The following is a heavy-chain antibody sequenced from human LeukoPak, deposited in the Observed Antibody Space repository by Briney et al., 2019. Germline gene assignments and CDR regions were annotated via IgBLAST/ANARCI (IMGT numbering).Heavy chain of an antibody. CDR3: ARDLDPPYYYGSGVGAFDY. J-gene: IGHJ4*02. CDR1: GYTFTSYA. V-gene: IGHV7-4-1*02. D-gene: IGHD3-10*01. Sequence: ASVKVSCKASGYTFTSYAMNWVRQAPGQGLEWMGWINTNTGNPTYAQGFTGRFVFSLDTSVSTAYLQISSLKAEDTAVYYCARDLDPPYYYGSGVGAFDYWGQGTLVTASS. CDR2: INTNTGNP.